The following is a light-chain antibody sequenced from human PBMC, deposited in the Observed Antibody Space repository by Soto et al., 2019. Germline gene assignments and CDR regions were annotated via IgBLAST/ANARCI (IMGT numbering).Light chain of an antibody. V-gene: IGKV3-20*01. CDR1: QSVGRNY. CDR3: QQYASSPLT. Sequence: EIVLTQSPGTLSVSPGERATLSCRASQSVGRNYLAWYQQKPGQAPRLPHYGPSSRATGIPDRFSGSGSGTDFTLTISRLEPEDFAVYYCQQYASSPLTFGGGTKVETK. CDR2: GPS. J-gene: IGKJ4*01.